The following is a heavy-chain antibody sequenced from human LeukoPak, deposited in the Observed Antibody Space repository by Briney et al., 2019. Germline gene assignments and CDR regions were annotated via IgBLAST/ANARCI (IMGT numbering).Heavy chain of an antibody. V-gene: IGHV3-30*03. D-gene: IGHD2-15*01. CDR2: ISYDGSNK. Sequence: PGRSLRLSCAASGFTFSSYGMHWVRQPPGKGLEWVAVISYDGSNKYYADSVKGRFTISRANSKNTLYLQLNGMRGEGTVVYCCALDWGPISCSFDYWGQGTLVTVSS. CDR1: GFTFSSYG. CDR3: ALDWGPISCSFDY. J-gene: IGHJ4*02.